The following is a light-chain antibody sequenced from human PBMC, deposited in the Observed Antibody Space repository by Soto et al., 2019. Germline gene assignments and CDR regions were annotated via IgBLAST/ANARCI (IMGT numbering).Light chain of an antibody. Sequence: QSVLAQRSSVSGSPVQSITISCTGTSTDVGGYNYVSWYLHHPGKGPKLIIYEVSNRPSGVSDRFSGSKSGNKASLIISNLXAEDESDYYCGSYTSTDTPFVFGTGTKVTVL. CDR3: GSYTSTDTPFV. V-gene: IGLV2-14*01. J-gene: IGLJ1*01. CDR1: STDVGGYNY. CDR2: EVS.